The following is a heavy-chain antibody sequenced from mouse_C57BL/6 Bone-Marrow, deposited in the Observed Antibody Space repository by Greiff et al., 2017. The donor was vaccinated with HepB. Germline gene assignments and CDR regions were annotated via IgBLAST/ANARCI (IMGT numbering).Heavy chain of an antibody. Sequence: QVQLQQPGAELVMPGASVKLSCKASGYTFTSYWMHWVKQRPGQGLEWIGEIDPSDSYTNYNQKFKGKSTLTGDKSSSTAYMQLSSLTSEDSAVYYCAREGLYWAPTAWFAYWGQGTLVTVSA. CDR1: GYTFTSYW. V-gene: IGHV1-69*01. J-gene: IGHJ3*01. D-gene: IGHD6-5*01. CDR2: IDPSDSYT. CDR3: AREGLYWAPTAWFAY.